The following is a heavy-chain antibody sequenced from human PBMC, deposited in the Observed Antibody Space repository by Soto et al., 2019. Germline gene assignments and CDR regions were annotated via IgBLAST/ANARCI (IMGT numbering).Heavy chain of an antibody. D-gene: IGHD2-2*01. Sequence: GASVKVSWKASAYSFTTYHIDWGRQAPGQGLEWMGLINPDAGATNYAQRFQGRLRLTRDTSTSTVYMELRSLRFDDTAVYYCARGDIVLVPASEGNWFDPWGQGTLVTVSS. J-gene: IGHJ5*02. CDR2: INPDAGAT. V-gene: IGHV1-46*01. CDR1: AYSFTTYH. CDR3: ARGDIVLVPASEGNWFDP.